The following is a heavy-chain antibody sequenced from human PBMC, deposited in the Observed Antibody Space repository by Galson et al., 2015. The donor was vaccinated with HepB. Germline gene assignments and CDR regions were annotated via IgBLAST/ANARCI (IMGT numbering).Heavy chain of an antibody. CDR3: ATAAAGTLHYFGLDV. Sequence: SVKVSCKASGGTFSTYTVSWVRQAPGQGLEWMGRVIPILGIATYAQKFQGRVTITADKTTGTAYMELSSLRSEDTAICYCATAAAGTLHYFGLDVWGQGTTVTVSS. J-gene: IGHJ6*02. D-gene: IGHD6-13*01. CDR1: GGTFSTYT. V-gene: IGHV1-69*02. CDR2: VIPILGIA.